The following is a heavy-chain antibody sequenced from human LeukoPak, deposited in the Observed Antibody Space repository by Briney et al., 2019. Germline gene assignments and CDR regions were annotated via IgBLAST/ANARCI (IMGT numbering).Heavy chain of an antibody. Sequence: GGSLRLSCAASGFTFSSYSVNWVRQAPGKGLEWVSSISSSSSYIYYADSVKGRFTISRDNAKNSLYLQMNSLRAEDTAVYYCARDRPPAGYYDSSGYKPDYWGQGTLVTVSS. J-gene: IGHJ4*02. D-gene: IGHD3-22*01. V-gene: IGHV3-21*01. CDR1: GFTFSSYS. CDR3: ARDRPPAGYYDSSGYKPDY. CDR2: ISSSSSYI.